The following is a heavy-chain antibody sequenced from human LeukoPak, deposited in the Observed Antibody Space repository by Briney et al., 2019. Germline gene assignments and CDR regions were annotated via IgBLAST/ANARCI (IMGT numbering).Heavy chain of an antibody. Sequence: ESGGSLRLSCAASGFTFSSYAMSWVRQAPGKGLEWVSAISGSGGSTYYADSVKGRFTISRDNSKNTLYLQMNSLRAEDTAVYYCAKDQLVRGVITNYFDYWGQGTLVTVSS. CDR3: AKDQLVRGVITNYFDY. CDR1: GFTFSSYA. CDR2: ISGSGGST. V-gene: IGHV3-23*01. D-gene: IGHD3-10*01. J-gene: IGHJ4*02.